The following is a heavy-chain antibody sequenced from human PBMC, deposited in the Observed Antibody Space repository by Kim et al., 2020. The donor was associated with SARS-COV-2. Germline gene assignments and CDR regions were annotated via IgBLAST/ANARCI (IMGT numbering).Heavy chain of an antibody. D-gene: IGHD1-26*01. Sequence: YNPPLKSRVTMSVDTSKNQFSLKLSSVTAADTAVYYCARREGGSNYFDYWGQGTLVTVSS. V-gene: IGHV4-59*08. J-gene: IGHJ4*02. CDR3: ARREGGSNYFDY.